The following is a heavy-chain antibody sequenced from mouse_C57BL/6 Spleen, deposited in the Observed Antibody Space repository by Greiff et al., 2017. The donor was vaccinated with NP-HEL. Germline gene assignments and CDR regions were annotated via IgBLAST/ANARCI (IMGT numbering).Heavy chain of an antibody. CDR2: IWTGGGT. D-gene: IGHD2-4*01. CDR1: GFSLTSYA. CDR3: ARSPLYYDYDEWLFDY. Sequence: VKLQESGPGLVAPSQSLSITCTVSGFSLTSYAISWVRQPPGKGLEWLGVIWTGGGTNYNSALKSRLSISKDNSKSQVFLKMNSLQTDDTARYYCARSPLYYDYDEWLFDYWGQGTTLTVSS. V-gene: IGHV2-9-1*01. J-gene: IGHJ2*01.